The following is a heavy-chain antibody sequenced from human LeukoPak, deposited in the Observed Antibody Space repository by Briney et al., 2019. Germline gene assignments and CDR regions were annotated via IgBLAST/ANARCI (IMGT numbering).Heavy chain of an antibody. J-gene: IGHJ4*02. D-gene: IGHD3-9*01. CDR2: ISSSGSTI. CDR1: GFTFSSYE. V-gene: IGHV3-48*03. Sequence: PGGSLRLSCAASGFTFSSYEMNWVRQAPGKGLEWVSYISSSGSTIYYADSVKGRFTISRDNAKNSLYLQMNSLRAEDTAVYYCARDYYDILTAYKYFDYWGQGTLVTVSS. CDR3: ARDYYDILTAYKYFDY.